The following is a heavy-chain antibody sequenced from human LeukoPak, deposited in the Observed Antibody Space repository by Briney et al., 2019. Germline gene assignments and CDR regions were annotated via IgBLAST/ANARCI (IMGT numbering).Heavy chain of an antibody. D-gene: IGHD1-26*01. V-gene: IGHV1-2*02. CDR2: INPNSGGT. CDR3: ACIVGATMGFDY. J-gene: IGHJ4*02. Sequence: ASVKVSCKASGYTFTAHYMHWVRQAPGQGLEWMGWINPNSGGTNYAQKFQGRVTMTRDTSISTAYMELSRLRSDDMAVYYCACIVGATMGFDYWGQGTLVTVSS. CDR1: GYTFTAHY.